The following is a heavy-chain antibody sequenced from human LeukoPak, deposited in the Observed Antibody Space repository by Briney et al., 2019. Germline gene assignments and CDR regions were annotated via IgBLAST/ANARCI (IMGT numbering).Heavy chain of an antibody. CDR2: INSDGTST. V-gene: IGHV3-74*01. D-gene: IGHD5-18*01. Sequence: PSETLSLTCTVSGGSFSNYNYYWGWVRQGPGKGLVWVSRINSDGTSTTYADSVKGRFTISRDNAKNTLYLQMNSLRAEDTAVYYCARGSYGYDYWGQGTLVTVSS. CDR1: GGSFSNYNYY. J-gene: IGHJ4*02. CDR3: ARGSYGYDY.